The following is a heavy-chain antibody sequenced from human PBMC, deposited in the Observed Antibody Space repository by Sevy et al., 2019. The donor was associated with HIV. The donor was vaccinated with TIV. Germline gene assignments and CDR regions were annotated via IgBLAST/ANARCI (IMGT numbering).Heavy chain of an antibody. CDR3: ARAAGGVNSYWLPFI. Sequence: GGSLRLSCAASGFTFNNYGMHWVRQAPGKGLEWVAVIWYDGSNKYYADSVKGRFTISRDNSKNMLYLQMNSLRAEDTAVYYCARAAGGVNSYWLPFIWGQGTLVTVSS. CDR1: GFTFNNYG. CDR2: IWYDGSNK. V-gene: IGHV3-33*01. J-gene: IGHJ4*02. D-gene: IGHD3-9*01.